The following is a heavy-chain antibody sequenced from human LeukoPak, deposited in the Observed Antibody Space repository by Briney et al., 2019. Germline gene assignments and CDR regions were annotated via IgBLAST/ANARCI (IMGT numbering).Heavy chain of an antibody. V-gene: IGHV4-38-2*02. CDR3: ARVDYVWGSLYAFDI. CDR1: GYSISSGYY. CDR2: IYYSGST. Sequence: PSETLSLTCNVSGYSISSGYYWGWIRQPPGKGLEWIGSIYYSGSTYYNPSLKSRVTISVDTSKNQFSLKLSSVTAADTAVYYCARVDYVWGSLYAFDIWGQGTMVTVSS. J-gene: IGHJ3*02. D-gene: IGHD3-16*01.